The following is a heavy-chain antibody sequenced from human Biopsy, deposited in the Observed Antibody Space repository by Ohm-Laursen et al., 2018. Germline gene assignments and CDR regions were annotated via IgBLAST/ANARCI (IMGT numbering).Heavy chain of an antibody. V-gene: IGHV4-39*01. CDR1: GGSISNNNYY. Sequence: TLSLTCPVSGGSISNNNYYWGWIRQPPGKGLEWIGSIFYRGSTHYKPSLKSRVNISVDTSKNQFSLKLNSVTAADTAVYYCAGDYDTSGYYYVSWGQGTLVTVSS. D-gene: IGHD3-22*01. J-gene: IGHJ5*02. CDR3: AGDYDTSGYYYVS. CDR2: IFYRGST.